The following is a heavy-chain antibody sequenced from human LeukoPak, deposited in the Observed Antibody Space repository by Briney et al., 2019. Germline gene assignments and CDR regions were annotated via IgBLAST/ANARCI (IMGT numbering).Heavy chain of an antibody. Sequence: PSETLSPTCTVSGGSISSYYWSWIRQPPGKGLEWIGYIYYSGSTNYNPSLKSRVTISVDTSKNQFSLKLSSVTAADTAVYYCARAVITIFGVVAFDPWGQGTLVTVSS. CDR2: IYYSGST. J-gene: IGHJ5*02. CDR3: ARAVITIFGVVAFDP. V-gene: IGHV4-59*01. D-gene: IGHD3-3*01. CDR1: GGSISSYY.